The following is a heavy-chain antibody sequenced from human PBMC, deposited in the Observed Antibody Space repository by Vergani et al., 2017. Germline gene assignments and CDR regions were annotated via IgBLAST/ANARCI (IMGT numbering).Heavy chain of an antibody. J-gene: IGHJ4*02. CDR3: AKDRNLGKTVTILDY. CDR1: GFTFSSYA. CDR2: ISGSGGST. D-gene: IGHD4-17*01. V-gene: IGHV3-23*01. Sequence: EVQLLESGGGLVQPGGSLRLSCAASGFTFSSYAMSWVRQAPGKGLEWGSAISGSGGSTYYADSVKGRFTSTRDKSKNTLYLQMNSLRAEDTAVYYCAKDRNLGKTVTILDYWGQGTLVTVSS.